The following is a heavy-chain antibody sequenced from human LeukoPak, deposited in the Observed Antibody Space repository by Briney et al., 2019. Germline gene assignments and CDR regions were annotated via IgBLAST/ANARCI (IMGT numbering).Heavy chain of an antibody. V-gene: IGHV4-59*01. Sequence: SETLSLTCTVSGDSISSYYWSWIRQPPGKGLEWIGCSYYSGSTNYNPSLKSRVTISVDTSKNQFSLELSSVTAADTAVYYCARDVVGGGNFDYWGQGTLVTVSS. CDR3: ARDVVGGGNFDY. J-gene: IGHJ4*02. D-gene: IGHD1-26*01. CDR1: GDSISSYY. CDR2: SYYSGST.